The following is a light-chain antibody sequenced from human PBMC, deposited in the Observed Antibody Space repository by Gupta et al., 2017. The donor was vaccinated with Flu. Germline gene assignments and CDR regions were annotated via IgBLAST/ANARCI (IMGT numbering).Light chain of an antibody. CDR1: SNDFGEFDF. CDR3: RSYTSRSRGV. Sequence: QSALTQPASVSGSPGQSITISCSGISNDFGEFDFVSWFQHHPGKAPKLIIYGVTNRPSGVSHRFSGSKSGKTASLNISGLQAEDEADYYCRSYTSRSRGVFGAGTRVTV. V-gene: IGLV2-14*01. CDR2: GVT. J-gene: IGLJ1*01.